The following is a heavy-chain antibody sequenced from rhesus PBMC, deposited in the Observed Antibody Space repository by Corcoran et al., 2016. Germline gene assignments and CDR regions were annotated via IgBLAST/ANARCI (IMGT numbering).Heavy chain of an antibody. J-gene: IGHJ4*01. Sequence: QVQLQESGPGLVKPSETLSLTCTVSGGSIRGSYYWSCTRQPPGKGLEWIGGIYGNSASTYYNPSLKSRVTISKDTSKNQFSLKLSSVTAADTAVYYCADVTTFDYWGQGVLVTVSS. CDR1: GGSIRGSYY. V-gene: IGHV4-143*01. CDR3: ADVTTFDY. D-gene: IGHD4-17*01. CDR2: IYGNSAST.